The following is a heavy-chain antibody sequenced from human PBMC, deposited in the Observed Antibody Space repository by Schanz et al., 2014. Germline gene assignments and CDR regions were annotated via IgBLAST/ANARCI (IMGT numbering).Heavy chain of an antibody. V-gene: IGHV3-21*01. Sequence: EVHLVESGGGLVKRGGSLRLSCAASGFTISSYSMNWVRQAPGKGLEWVSSISSSGSYIYYADSVKGRFSISRDNAKNTLYLHMNTLRSEDTAVYYCARVHRYDPSGWGYFDYWGQGALVTVSS. CDR3: ARVHRYDPSGWGYFDY. CDR1: GFTISSYS. J-gene: IGHJ4*02. D-gene: IGHD3-22*01. CDR2: ISSSGSYI.